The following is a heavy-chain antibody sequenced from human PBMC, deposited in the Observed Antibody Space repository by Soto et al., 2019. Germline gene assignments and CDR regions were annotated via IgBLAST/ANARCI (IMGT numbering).Heavy chain of an antibody. D-gene: IGHD2-2*01. V-gene: IGHV3-23*01. CDR2: ISGSGGST. Sequence: GGSLRLSCAASGFTFSSYAMSWVRQAPGKGLEWVSAISGSGGSTYYADSVKGRFTISRDNSKNTLYLQMNSLRAEDTAVYYCAKEPRGYCSSTSCYEAWGQGTLVTVSS. J-gene: IGHJ5*02. CDR1: GFTFSSYA. CDR3: AKEPRGYCSSTSCYEA.